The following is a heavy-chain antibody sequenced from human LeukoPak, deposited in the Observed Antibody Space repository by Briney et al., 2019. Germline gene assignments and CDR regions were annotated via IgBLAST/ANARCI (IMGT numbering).Heavy chain of an antibody. CDR2: IVVGSGNT. CDR3: AESSPRGWTDY. Sequence: TSVTVSCTASGFTFTSSAIQWVRQARGQRVEGVGWIVVGSGNTNYTQKFQERVTVTRDMSTSTAYMELSSLRSEDTAVYFCAESSPRGWTDYWGQGTLVTVSS. CDR1: GFTFTSSA. D-gene: IGHD6-19*01. J-gene: IGHJ4*02. V-gene: IGHV1-58*02.